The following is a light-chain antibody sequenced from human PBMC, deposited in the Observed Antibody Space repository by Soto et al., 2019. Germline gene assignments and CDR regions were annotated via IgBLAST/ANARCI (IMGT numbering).Light chain of an antibody. CDR3: QQYANSIT. J-gene: IGKJ5*01. CDR1: QSVGSNN. V-gene: IGKV3-20*01. CDR2: DAS. Sequence: EIVFTQSPGTQSLSPGETATLSCRASQSVGSNNLAWYHQKPGQTPRLLIYDASSRATGIPDRFSGSGSGTDFTLTISRLEPEDFAVYYCQQYANSITFGQGTRLEIE.